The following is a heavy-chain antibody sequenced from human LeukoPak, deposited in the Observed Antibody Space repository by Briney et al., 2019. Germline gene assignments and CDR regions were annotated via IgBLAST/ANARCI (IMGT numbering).Heavy chain of an antibody. CDR2: INHSGST. J-gene: IGHJ4*02. CDR3: ARGPTYYFGRRLSR. CDR1: GGSISSGGYY. Sequence: SQTLSLTCTVSGGSISSGGYYWSWIRQPPGKGLEWIGEINHSGSTNYNPSLKSRVTISVDTSKNQFSLKLSSVTAADTAVYYCARGPTYYFGRRLSRWGQGTLVTVSS. V-gene: IGHV4-30-2*01. D-gene: IGHD3-10*01.